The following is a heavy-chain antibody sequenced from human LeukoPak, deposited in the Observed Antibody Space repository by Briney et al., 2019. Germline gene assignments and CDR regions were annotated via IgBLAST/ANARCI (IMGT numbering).Heavy chain of an antibody. Sequence: ASVKVTCKASGYTFTGYYMHWVRQAPGQGLEWMGWINPNSGGTNYAQKFQGRVTMTRDTSISTAYMEMSSLRSDDTAVYYCVGGAKCSGADCDSTKEYVYYFDYWGQGTLVTVSS. CDR3: VGGAKCSGADCDSTKEYVYYFDY. CDR1: GYTFTGYY. CDR2: INPNSGGT. J-gene: IGHJ4*02. D-gene: IGHD6-25*01. V-gene: IGHV1-2*02.